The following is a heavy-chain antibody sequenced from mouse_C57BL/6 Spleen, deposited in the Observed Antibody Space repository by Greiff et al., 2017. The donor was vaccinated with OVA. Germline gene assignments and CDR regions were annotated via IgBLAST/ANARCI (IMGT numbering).Heavy chain of an antibody. D-gene: IGHD2-3*01. J-gene: IGHJ4*01. V-gene: IGHV5-16*01. Sequence: EVKLVESEGGLVQPGSSMKLSCTASGFTFSDYYMAWVRQVPEKGLEWVANINYDGSSTYYLDSLKSRFIISRDNAKNILYLQMSSLKSEDTATYYGARAYDGYFYAMDDWGQGTSVTVSS. CDR2: INYDGSST. CDR3: ARAYDGYFYAMDD. CDR1: GFTFSDYY.